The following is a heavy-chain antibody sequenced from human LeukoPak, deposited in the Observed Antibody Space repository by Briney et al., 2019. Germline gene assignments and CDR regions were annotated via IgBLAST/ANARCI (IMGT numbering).Heavy chain of an antibody. D-gene: IGHD3-9*01. CDR2: INAGNGNT. Sequence: ASVKVSCKASGYTFTSYGISWVRQAPGHGLEWMGWINAGNGNTKYSQKFQGRVTITRDTSASTAYMELSSLRSEDTVFFFKQKTAYEILTGEIHNWFDPWGQGTLVTVSS. V-gene: IGHV1-3*01. CDR1: GYTFTSYG. J-gene: IGHJ5*02. CDR3: QKTAYEILTGEIHNWFDP.